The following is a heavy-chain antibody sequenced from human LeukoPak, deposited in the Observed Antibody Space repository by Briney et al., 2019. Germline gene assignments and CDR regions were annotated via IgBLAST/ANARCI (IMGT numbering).Heavy chain of an antibody. Sequence: PSETLSLTCTVSGGSISSSSHYWGWIRQPPGKGLEWIGSIYYTGNTYSNPSLKSRVTISVDTSKNQFSLKLSSVTAADTAVYSWARLPLVRGVMGAFDICGQGIMVTVSS. J-gene: IGHJ3*02. CDR2: IYYTGNT. V-gene: IGHV4-39*01. D-gene: IGHD3-10*01. CDR1: GGSISSSSHY. CDR3: ARLPLVRGVMGAFDI.